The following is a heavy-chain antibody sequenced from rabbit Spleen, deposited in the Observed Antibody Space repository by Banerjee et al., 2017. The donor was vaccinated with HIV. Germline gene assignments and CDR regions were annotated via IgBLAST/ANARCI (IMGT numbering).Heavy chain of an antibody. D-gene: IGHD6-1*01. CDR2: IYAGGSGST. CDR3: ARDGTSNGYDLDL. V-gene: IGHV1S45*01. CDR1: GFSFSSSYW. J-gene: IGHJ4*01. Sequence: QEQLEESGGDLVKPEGSLTLTCTASGFSFSSSYWMCWVRQAPGKGLEWIACIYAGGSGSTYYATWAKGRFTISKTSSTTVTLQMTSLTAADTATYFCARDGTSNGYDLDLWGPGTLVTVS.